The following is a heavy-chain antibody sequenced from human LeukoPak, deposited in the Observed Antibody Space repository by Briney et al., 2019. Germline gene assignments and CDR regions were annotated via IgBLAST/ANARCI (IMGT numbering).Heavy chain of an antibody. D-gene: IGHD6-13*01. Sequence: PGGSLRLSCTASGFTFGKYGMGYVRQTPEKGLEWVSGISGSGRSTFFADSVKGRFSISRDNSKSTVSLQMKSLRVEDTATYYSVKGGSSWFGMFDFWGPGTLVAVSS. CDR3: VKGGSSWFGMFDF. CDR1: GFTFGKYG. CDR2: ISGSGRST. J-gene: IGHJ4*01. V-gene: IGHV3-23*01.